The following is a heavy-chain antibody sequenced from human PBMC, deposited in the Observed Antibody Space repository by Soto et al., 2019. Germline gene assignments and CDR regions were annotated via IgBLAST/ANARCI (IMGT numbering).Heavy chain of an antibody. CDR3: ARGLYSSPAYFFDS. CDR2: INPKSGGT. CDR1: GYTFSGHY. Sequence: QVQLVQSGAEVRKPGASVKVSCNVTGYTFSGHYLHWVRHAPGQGLEWMGWINPKSGGTNYAQKFQDRVTMTADTSVSAASMELTSLRYDDTAVFFCARGLYSSPAYFFDSWGQGTLVTVSS. D-gene: IGHD6-13*01. V-gene: IGHV1-2*02. J-gene: IGHJ4*02.